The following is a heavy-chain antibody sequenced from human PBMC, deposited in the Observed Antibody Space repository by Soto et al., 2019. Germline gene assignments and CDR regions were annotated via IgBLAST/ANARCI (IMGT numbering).Heavy chain of an antibody. D-gene: IGHD3-22*01. CDR3: AKDRVPYDSSGYCFDY. CDR2: ISGSGGST. CDR1: GFTFSSYA. Sequence: GGSLRLSCAASGFTFSSYAMSWVRQAPGKGLEWVSAISGSGGSTYYADSVKGRFTISRDNSKNTLYLQMNSLRAEDTAVYYCAKDRVPYDSSGYCFDYWGQGTLVTVSS. V-gene: IGHV3-23*01. J-gene: IGHJ4*02.